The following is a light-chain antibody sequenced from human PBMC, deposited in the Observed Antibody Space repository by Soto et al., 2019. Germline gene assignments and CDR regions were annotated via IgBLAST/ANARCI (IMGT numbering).Light chain of an antibody. Sequence: EIVLTQSPATLSLSPGERATLSCRASQSVSSYLAWYQQKPGQAPRLLIYDASNRATGIPPRFSGSGSGTDFPLTISSLEPEDFAVYYCQQRSNWPWTFGQGTKVEIK. CDR2: DAS. V-gene: IGKV3-11*01. CDR3: QQRSNWPWT. J-gene: IGKJ1*01. CDR1: QSVSSY.